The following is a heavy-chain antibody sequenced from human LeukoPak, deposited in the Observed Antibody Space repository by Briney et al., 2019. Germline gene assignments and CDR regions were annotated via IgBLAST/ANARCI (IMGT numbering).Heavy chain of an antibody. CDR1: GFTFDDYG. CDR2: INWNGGST. D-gene: IGHD1-26*01. Sequence: GGSLRLSCAASGFTFDDYGMRWVRQAPGKGLGWVSVINWNGGSTGYADSVKGRFTISRDNAKNSLYLQMNSLRAEDTAVYYCAREWELLPFDYWGQGTLVAVSS. J-gene: IGHJ4*02. CDR3: AREWELLPFDY. V-gene: IGHV3-20*04.